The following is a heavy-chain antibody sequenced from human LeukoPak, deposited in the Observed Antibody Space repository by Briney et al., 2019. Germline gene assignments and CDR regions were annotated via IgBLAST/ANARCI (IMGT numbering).Heavy chain of an antibody. CDR1: VFCSFLYL. Sequence: GGSLRLSCVAPVFCSFLYLLHWVPQAPGKWLVWVSRINIDGSTTTYADSVKGRFTISRDNAKNTLSLQMNSLRADDTAVYYCISDHTGHDDYWGQGTLVTVSS. D-gene: IGHD1-1*01. J-gene: IGHJ4*02. V-gene: IGHV3-74*01. CDR2: INIDGSTT. CDR3: ISDHTGHDDY.